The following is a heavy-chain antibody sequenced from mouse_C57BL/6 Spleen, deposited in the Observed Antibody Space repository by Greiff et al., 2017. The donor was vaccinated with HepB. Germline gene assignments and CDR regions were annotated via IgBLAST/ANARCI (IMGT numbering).Heavy chain of an antibody. CDR2: IWSGGST. CDR3: ARKGLYSNYLFAY. CDR1: GFSLTSYG. V-gene: IGHV2-2*01. Sequence: VKLVESGPGLVQPSQSLSITCTVSGFSLTSYGVHWVRQSPGKGLEWLGVIWSGGSTDYNAAFISRLSISKDNSKSQVFFKMNSLQADDTAIYYCARKGLYSNYLFAYWGQGTLVTVSA. D-gene: IGHD2-5*01. J-gene: IGHJ3*01.